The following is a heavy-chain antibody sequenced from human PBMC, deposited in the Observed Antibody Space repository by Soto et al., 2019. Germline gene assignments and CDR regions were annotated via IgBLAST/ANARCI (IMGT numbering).Heavy chain of an antibody. Sequence: QVQLVESGGGVVQPGRSLRLSCAASGFTFSSYAMHWVRQAPGKGLEWVAVISYDGSNKYYADSVKGRFTISRDNSKNTLYLQMNSLRAKDTAVYYCAREIERLLGCWGQGTLVTVSS. D-gene: IGHD3-3*01. CDR3: AREIERLLGC. V-gene: IGHV3-30-3*01. CDR1: GFTFSSYA. CDR2: ISYDGSNK. J-gene: IGHJ4*02.